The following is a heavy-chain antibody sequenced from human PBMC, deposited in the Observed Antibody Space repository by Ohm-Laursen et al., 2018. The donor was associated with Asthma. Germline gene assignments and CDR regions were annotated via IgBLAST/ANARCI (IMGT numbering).Heavy chain of an antibody. CDR2: ISSSSYI. Sequence: GSLRLSCAASGFTFSSYSMNWVRQAPGKGLEWVSSISSSSYIYYADSVKGRFTISRDNAKNSLYLQMNSLRAEDTAVYYCARDSYSNYFDYWGQGTLVIVSS. CDR3: ARDSYSNYFDY. V-gene: IGHV3-21*01. D-gene: IGHD4-11*01. J-gene: IGHJ4*02. CDR1: GFTFSSYS.